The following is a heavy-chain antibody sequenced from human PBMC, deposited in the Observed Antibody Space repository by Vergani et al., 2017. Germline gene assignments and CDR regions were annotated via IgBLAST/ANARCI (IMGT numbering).Heavy chain of an antibody. V-gene: IGHV4-39*01. J-gene: IGHJ5*02. Sequence: QLQLQESGPGLVKPSATLSLTCSVSGASIRSSNYYWGWIRQPPGNELEWIAGIYYSGSTYYNPSLKSRVTISVDTSKNQFSLKLSSVTAADTAVYFCARHSTVEWLVKLGWIDPWGQGILVTVSS. CDR2: IYYSGST. D-gene: IGHD6-19*01. CDR3: ARHSTVEWLVKLGWIDP. CDR1: GASIRSSNYY.